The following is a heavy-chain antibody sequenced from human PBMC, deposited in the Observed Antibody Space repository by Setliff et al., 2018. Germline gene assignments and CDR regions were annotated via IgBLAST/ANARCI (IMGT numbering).Heavy chain of an antibody. CDR2: VSHSGST. Sequence: SETLSLTCAVYGGSFSNYYWSWIRQPPGKGLEWLGEVSHSGSTNYNPSLKSRVTMSVDTSKNQFSLKLNSVTAADTAVYYCARGCAAGACYSDYYYYMDVWGKGTTVTVSS. J-gene: IGHJ6*03. D-gene: IGHD2-15*01. CDR3: ARGCAAGACYSDYYYYMDV. CDR1: GGSFSNYY. V-gene: IGHV4-34*01.